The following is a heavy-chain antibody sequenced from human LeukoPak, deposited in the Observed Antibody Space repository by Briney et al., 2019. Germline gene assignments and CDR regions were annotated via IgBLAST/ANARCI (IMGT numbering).Heavy chain of an antibody. CDR3: ARSIQYYYDSSGYYYPSVTSALDY. D-gene: IGHD3-22*01. CDR2: IIPIFGTA. Sequence: SVKVSCKASGGTFSSYAISWVRQAPGQGLEWMGGIIPIFGTANYAQKFQGRVTITADESTSTAYMELSSLRSEDTAVYYCARSIQYYYDSSGYYYPSVTSALDYWGQGTLVTVSS. V-gene: IGHV1-69*13. CDR1: GGTFSSYA. J-gene: IGHJ4*02.